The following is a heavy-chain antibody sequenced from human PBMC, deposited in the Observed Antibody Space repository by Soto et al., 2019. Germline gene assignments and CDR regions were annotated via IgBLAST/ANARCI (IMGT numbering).Heavy chain of an antibody. D-gene: IGHD2-15*01. V-gene: IGHV3-21*01. CDR1: GCNFNSYT. J-gene: IGHJ6*02. Sequence: GSLLVAGAASGCNFNSYTINRVRQAPGKRLEWLSSISSSGYIFSTDSVRGRFTISRDNAKNSVYLQINSLRAEDTAVYFCARDCSGGSCYPGMDVWGQGTKVTVYS. CDR3: ARDCSGGSCYPGMDV. CDR2: ISSSGYI.